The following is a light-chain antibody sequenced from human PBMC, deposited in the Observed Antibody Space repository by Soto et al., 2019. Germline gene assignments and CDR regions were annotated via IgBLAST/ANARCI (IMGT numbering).Light chain of an antibody. CDR3: SSYTSSSLYV. Sequence: QSALTQPASVSGSPGQSITLSCTGTNDDVGGYESVSWYQQHAGRAPRLIVYDVSNRPSGVSGRFSGSKFGNTASLTISGLQAEDEADYYCSSYTSSSLYVFGTGTKLTVL. CDR1: NDDVGGYES. CDR2: DVS. V-gene: IGLV2-14*01. J-gene: IGLJ1*01.